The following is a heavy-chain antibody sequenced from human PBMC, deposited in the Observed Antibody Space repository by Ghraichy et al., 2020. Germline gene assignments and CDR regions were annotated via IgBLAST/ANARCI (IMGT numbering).Heavy chain of an antibody. D-gene: IGHD2-21*02. Sequence: GGSLRLSCAASGFTFSSYGMHWVRQAPGKGLEWVAVISYDGSNKYYADSVKGRFTISRDNSKNTLYLQMNSLRAEDTAVYYCAKDFRVTAPNDAFDIWGQGTMVTVSS. J-gene: IGHJ3*02. CDR2: ISYDGSNK. V-gene: IGHV3-30*18. CDR3: AKDFRVTAPNDAFDI. CDR1: GFTFSSYG.